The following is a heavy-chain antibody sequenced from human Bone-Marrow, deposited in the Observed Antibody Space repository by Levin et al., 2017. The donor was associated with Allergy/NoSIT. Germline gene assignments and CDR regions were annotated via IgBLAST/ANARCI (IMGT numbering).Heavy chain of an antibody. CDR3: VRESLTAALFDS. Sequence: GGSLRLSCAASGFTFSSYTMSWVRQAPGKGLEWVSSVSSRSTFIYYADSVKGRFTISRENVQNSLSLQMNSLRDEDTDVYYCVRESLTAALFDSWGQGTLLTVSS. J-gene: IGHJ4*02. CDR2: VSSRSTFI. D-gene: IGHD1-20*01. CDR1: GFTFSSYT. V-gene: IGHV3-21*01.